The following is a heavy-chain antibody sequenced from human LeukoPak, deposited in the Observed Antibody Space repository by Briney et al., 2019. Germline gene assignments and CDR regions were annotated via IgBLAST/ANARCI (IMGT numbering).Heavy chain of an antibody. Sequence: GGSRNSPWPTAGFTFSSHWMNWFPQGQGRGLVWVSRINTDGSTTSYADSVKGRFTISRDNAKNTLYLQMNSLRAEDTAVYYCARVIIAATGIDYWGQGTLVTVSS. CDR3: ARVIIAATGIDY. CDR1: GFTFSSHW. D-gene: IGHD6-13*01. J-gene: IGHJ4*02. CDR2: INTDGSTT. V-gene: IGHV3-74*01.